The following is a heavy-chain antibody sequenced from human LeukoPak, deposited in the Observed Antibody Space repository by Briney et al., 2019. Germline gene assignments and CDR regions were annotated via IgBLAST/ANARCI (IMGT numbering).Heavy chain of an antibody. D-gene: IGHD3-22*01. J-gene: IGHJ6*02. CDR2: IYYSGST. CDR3: ARERGGYYYVGASFGMDV. CDR1: GGSTSSYY. Sequence: SETLSLTCTVSGGSTSSYYWSWIRQPPGKGLEWIGYIYYSGSTNYNPSLKSRVTISVDTSKNQFSLKLSSVTAADTAVYYCARERGGYYYVGASFGMDVWGQGTTVTVSS. V-gene: IGHV4-59*01.